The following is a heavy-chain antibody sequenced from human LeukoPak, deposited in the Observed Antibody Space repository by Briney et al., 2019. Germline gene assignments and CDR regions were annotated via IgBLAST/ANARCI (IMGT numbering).Heavy chain of an antibody. J-gene: IGHJ6*03. V-gene: IGHV4-59*01. CDR2: IYYSGST. Sequence: PSETLSLTCTVSGGSISSYYWSWIRQPPGKGLEWIGYIYYSGSTNYNPSLKSRVTISVDTSKNQFSLKLSSVTAADTAVYYCAREYSGYDVGDYYYYYMDVWGKGTTVTISS. CDR1: GGSISSYY. D-gene: IGHD5-12*01. CDR3: AREYSGYDVGDYYYYYMDV.